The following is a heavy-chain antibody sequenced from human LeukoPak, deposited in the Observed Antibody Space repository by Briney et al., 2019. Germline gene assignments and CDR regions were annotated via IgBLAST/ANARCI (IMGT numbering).Heavy chain of an antibody. D-gene: IGHD3-22*01. Sequence: TSETLSLTCTVSGGSISRYYWSWIRQPPGKGLEWIGYIYYSGSTNYNPSLKSRVTISVDTSKNQFSLKLSSVTAADTAVYYCARLSYYYDSSGYYPPGAYYYYYYMDVWGKGTTVTVSS. J-gene: IGHJ6*03. V-gene: IGHV4-59*01. CDR3: ARLSYYYDSSGYYPPGAYYYYYYMDV. CDR2: IYYSGST. CDR1: GGSISRYY.